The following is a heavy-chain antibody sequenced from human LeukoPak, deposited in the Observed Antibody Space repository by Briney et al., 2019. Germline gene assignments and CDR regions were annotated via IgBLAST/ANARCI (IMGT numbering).Heavy chain of an antibody. CDR1: GGSFSGYY. V-gene: IGHV4-34*01. CDR3: ARVRGTAMASGPFDY. D-gene: IGHD5-18*01. CDR2: INHSGST. Sequence: SETLSLTCAVYGGSFSGYYWGWIRQPPGKGLEWIGEINHSGSTNYNPSLKSRVTISVDTSKNQFSLKLSSVTAADTAVYYCARVRGTAMASGPFDYWGQGTLVTVSS. J-gene: IGHJ4*02.